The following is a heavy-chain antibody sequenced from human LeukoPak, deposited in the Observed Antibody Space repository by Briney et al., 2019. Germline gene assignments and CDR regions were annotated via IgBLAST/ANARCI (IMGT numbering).Heavy chain of an antibody. CDR3: ARDPYGVEGKNYFDY. V-gene: IGHV4-4*07. Sequence: SETLSLTCTVSGGSISSYHWSWIRRPAGKGLEWIGRIYTSGNTNYNPSLRSRITMSVDTPKNQFSLKLSSVTAADTAVYYCARDPYGVEGKNYFDYWGQGTLVTVSS. J-gene: IGHJ4*02. CDR2: IYTSGNT. CDR1: GGSISSYH. D-gene: IGHD4-17*01.